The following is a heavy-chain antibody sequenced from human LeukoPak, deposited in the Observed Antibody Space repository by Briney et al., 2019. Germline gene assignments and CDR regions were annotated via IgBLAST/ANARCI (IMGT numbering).Heavy chain of an antibody. J-gene: IGHJ4*02. CDR3: AKAGSTVTTFFSFDY. V-gene: IGHV3-23*01. Sequence: GGSLRLSCAASGFTFSSYAMSWVRQAPGKGLEWVSAFSGSGGSTYYADSVKGRFTISRDNSKNTLYLQMNSLRAEDTAVYYCAKAGSTVTTFFSFDYWGQGTLVTVSS. CDR2: FSGSGGST. CDR1: GFTFSSYA. D-gene: IGHD4-17*01.